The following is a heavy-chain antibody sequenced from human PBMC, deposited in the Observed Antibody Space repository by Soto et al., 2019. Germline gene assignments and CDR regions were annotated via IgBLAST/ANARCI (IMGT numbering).Heavy chain of an antibody. CDR1: GGTFSSYA. CDR3: ARDGKVDVYNQAYYFDY. D-gene: IGHD1-1*01. J-gene: IGHJ4*02. V-gene: IGHV1-69*01. CDR2: IIPIFGTA. Sequence: QVQLVQSGAEVKKPGSSVKVSCKASGGTFSSYAISWVRQAPGQGLEWMGGIIPIFGTANYAQKFQGRVTITADESTSTAYMELSSLRSEDTAVYYCARDGKVDVYNQAYYFDYWGQGTLVTVSS.